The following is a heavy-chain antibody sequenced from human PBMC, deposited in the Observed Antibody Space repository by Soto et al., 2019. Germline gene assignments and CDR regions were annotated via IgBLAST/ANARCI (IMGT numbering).Heavy chain of an antibody. Sequence: PETLSLTCTVSGGSISSNSNNYYWGWIRQPPGKGLEWIGSIYYSGSTYYNPSLKSRVTISVDTSKNQFSLKLSSVTAADTAVYYCARGTYSSSWYVFDYWGQXTLVTVS. D-gene: IGHD6-13*01. J-gene: IGHJ4*02. CDR1: GGSISSNSNNYY. V-gene: IGHV4-39*01. CDR3: ARGTYSSSWYVFDY. CDR2: IYYSGST.